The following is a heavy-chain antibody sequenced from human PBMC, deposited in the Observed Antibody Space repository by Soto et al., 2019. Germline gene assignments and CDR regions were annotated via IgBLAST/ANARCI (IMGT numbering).Heavy chain of an antibody. J-gene: IGHJ6*02. CDR3: AKIDDILTGYQLNYYYGMDV. CDR1: GFTFSSYA. CDR2: ISGSGGST. Sequence: GSLRLSCAASGFTFSSYAMSWVRQAPGKGLEWVSAISGSGGSTYYADSVKGRFTISRDNSKNTLYLQMNSLRAEDTAVYYCAKIDDILTGYQLNYYYGMDVWGQGTTVTVSS. D-gene: IGHD3-9*01. V-gene: IGHV3-23*01.